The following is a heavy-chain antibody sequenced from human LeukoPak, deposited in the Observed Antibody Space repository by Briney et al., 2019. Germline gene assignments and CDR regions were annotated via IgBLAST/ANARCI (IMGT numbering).Heavy chain of an antibody. CDR1: GFTFSSYW. V-gene: IGHV3-74*01. J-gene: IGHJ4*02. CDR3: ARELPFDY. CDR2: ISGDGSST. Sequence: PGGSLRLSCAASGFTFSSYWMHWVRQAPGKGLVWVSRISGDGSSTTYAESVKGRFTISRDNAQNTLYPHMNSLTPEATAAHSCARELPFDYWGQGTLVTVSS.